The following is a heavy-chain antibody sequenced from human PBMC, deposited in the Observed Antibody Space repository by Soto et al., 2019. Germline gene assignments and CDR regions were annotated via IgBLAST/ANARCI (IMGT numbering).Heavy chain of an antibody. CDR1: GFTFNTYF. Sequence: HVQLLQSGGELKKPGASVKVSCNTSGFTFNTYFISWVRQAPGQGLEWMGWISPYNGNTKYGEKFQGRVTMTTDTSTRTAYMELRNLRTDATAVYYCARDPSNSFGYWGQGTLVTVSA. CDR3: ARDPSNSFGY. V-gene: IGHV1-18*01. J-gene: IGHJ4*02. D-gene: IGHD4-4*01. CDR2: ISPYNGNT.